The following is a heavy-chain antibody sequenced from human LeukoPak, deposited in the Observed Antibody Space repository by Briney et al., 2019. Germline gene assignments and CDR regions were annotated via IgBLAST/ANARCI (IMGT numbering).Heavy chain of an antibody. CDR2: ISGSGGGT. CDR3: AKARFLEWLPFDY. CDR1: GFTFSSHA. Sequence: GGSLRLSCAASGFTFSSHAMSWVRQAPGKGLEWVSAISGSGGGTYYADSVKGRFTISRDNSKNTLYLQMNSLRAEDTAVYYCAKARFLEWLPFDYWGQGTLVTVSS. D-gene: IGHD3-3*01. V-gene: IGHV3-23*01. J-gene: IGHJ4*02.